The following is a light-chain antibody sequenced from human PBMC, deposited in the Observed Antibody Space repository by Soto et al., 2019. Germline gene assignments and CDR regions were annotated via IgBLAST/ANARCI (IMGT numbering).Light chain of an antibody. CDR2: DVS. J-gene: IGLJ3*02. CDR3: SSYTSSGTGV. CDR1: SSDVGAYDY. V-gene: IGLV2-14*03. Sequence: QSVLTQPASVSGSPGQSITISCTGTSSDVGAYDYVAWYQQHPGRVPRLLIYDVSNRPSGVSDRFSGSKSGNTASLTISGLQAEDEADYYCSSYTSSGTGVFGGGTKVTVL.